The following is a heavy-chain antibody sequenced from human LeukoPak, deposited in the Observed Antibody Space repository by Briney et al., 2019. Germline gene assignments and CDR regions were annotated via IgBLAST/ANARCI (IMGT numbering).Heavy chain of an antibody. Sequence: GGSLRLSCAASGFTFSNAWMRWVRHAPGKRLEWVAVIWYDGGNKYDEDSVKGRFTISRENAKNMLYLQMNSLTAEDTAVYYCARDQGAARPWYFDLWGRGTLVTVSS. J-gene: IGHJ2*01. CDR2: IWYDGGNK. CDR3: ARDQGAARPWYFDL. CDR1: GFTFSNAW. V-gene: IGHV3-33*08. D-gene: IGHD6-6*01.